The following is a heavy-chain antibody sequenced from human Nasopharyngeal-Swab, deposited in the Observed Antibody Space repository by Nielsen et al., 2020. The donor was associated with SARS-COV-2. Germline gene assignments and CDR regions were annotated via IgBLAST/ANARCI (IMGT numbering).Heavy chain of an antibody. V-gene: IGHV4-4*07. CDR2: VYNNGNT. J-gene: IGHJ4*02. Sequence: GSLRLSCSVSGTPTRSYYWTWIRQSVGKGLEWIGRVYNNGNTNYSPSLKSRVTMSLDTSKNQLSLKLTSVTAADTAVYYCAREGSHWYDTSSFFDFWGQGILVTVSS. CDR3: AREGSHWYDTSSFFDF. CDR1: GTPTRSYY. D-gene: IGHD3-22*01.